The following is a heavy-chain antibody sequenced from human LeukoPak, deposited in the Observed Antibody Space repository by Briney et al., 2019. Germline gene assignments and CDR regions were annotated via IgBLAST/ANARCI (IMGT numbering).Heavy chain of an antibody. CDR3: ARVEVADTGGAFDY. V-gene: IGHV4-59*12. J-gene: IGHJ4*02. Sequence: KPSETLSLTCTVSSGSISSYYWNWIRQPPGKGLEWIGSVYFSATTDYNPSFKSRLTISVDTSKNQFSLKLSSVTAADTAVYYCARVEVADTGGAFDYWGQGTLVTVSS. CDR2: VYFSATT. D-gene: IGHD6-19*01. CDR1: SGSISSYY.